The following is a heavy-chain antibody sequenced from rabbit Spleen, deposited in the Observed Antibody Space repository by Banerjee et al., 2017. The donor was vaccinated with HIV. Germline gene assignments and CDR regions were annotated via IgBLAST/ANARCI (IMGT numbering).Heavy chain of an antibody. CDR2: IYAGSSGTT. Sequence: EQLVESGGGLVQPEGSLTLTCTASGFSFSSSYYMCWVRQAPGKGLEWIACIYAGSSGTTYYASWAKGRFTISKTSSTTVTLQMTSLTAADTATYFCARDYSNNGGFYFNLWGPGTLVTVS. CDR3: ARDYSNNGGFYFNL. V-gene: IGHV1S45*01. CDR1: GFSFSSSYY. J-gene: IGHJ4*01. D-gene: IGHD4-1*01.